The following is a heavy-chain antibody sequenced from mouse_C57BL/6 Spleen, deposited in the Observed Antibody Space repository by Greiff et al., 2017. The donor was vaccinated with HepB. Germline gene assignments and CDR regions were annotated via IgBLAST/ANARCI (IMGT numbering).Heavy chain of an antibody. V-gene: IGHV1-69*01. CDR2: IDPSDSYT. J-gene: IGHJ4*01. CDR1: GYTFTSYW. D-gene: IGHD1-1*01. CDR3: ARQGSYYGSRGDAMDY. Sequence: VQLQQPGAELVMPGASVKLSCKASGYTFTSYWMHWVKQRPGQGLEWIGEIDPSDSYTNYNQKFKGKSTLTVDKSSSTAYMQLSSLTSEDSAVYYCARQGSYYGSRGDAMDYWGQGTSVTVSS.